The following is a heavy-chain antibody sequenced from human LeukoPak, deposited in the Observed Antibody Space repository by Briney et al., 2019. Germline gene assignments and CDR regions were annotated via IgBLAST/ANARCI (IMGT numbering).Heavy chain of an antibody. D-gene: IGHD3-22*01. CDR1: GGSISSYY. CDR3: ARLYDSSDYTNWLDP. Sequence: PSETLSLTCTVSGGSISSYYWSWIRQPPGKGLEWIGYIYYSGSTNYNPSLKSRVTISVDTSKNQFSLKLSSVTAADTAVYYCARLYDSSDYTNWLDPWGQGALVTVSS. V-gene: IGHV4-59*01. CDR2: IYYSGST. J-gene: IGHJ5*02.